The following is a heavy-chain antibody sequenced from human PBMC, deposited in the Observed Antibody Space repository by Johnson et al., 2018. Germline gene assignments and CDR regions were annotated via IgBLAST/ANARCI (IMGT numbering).Heavy chain of an antibody. V-gene: IGHV1-8*01. D-gene: IGHD3-22*01. CDR1: GHTFTNYD. CDR2: MNFNSGKT. CDR3: ASEDRPYDSSGPDAFDI. J-gene: IGHJ3*02. Sequence: QVQLVQSGAEVKKPGASVKVSCKASGHTFTNYDINWVRQATGQGLEWMGWMNFNSGKTGYAQKFQGRVSMARDTSISTVYLELSSLRSEDTAVYYCASEDRPYDSSGPDAFDIWGQGTRVAVSS.